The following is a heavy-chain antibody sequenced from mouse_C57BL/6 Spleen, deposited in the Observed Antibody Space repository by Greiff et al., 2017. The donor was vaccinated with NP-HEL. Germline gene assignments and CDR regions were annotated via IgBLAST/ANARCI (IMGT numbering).Heavy chain of an antibody. J-gene: IGHJ1*03. V-gene: IGHV1-80*01. CDR3: ARMGVYYCSSYHWYFDG. Sequence: QVQLQQSGAELVKPGASVKISCKASGYAFSSYWMNWVKQRPGKGLEWIGQIYPGDGDTNYNGKFKGKATLTADKSSSTAYMQLSSLTSEDSAVYFCARMGVYYCSSYHWYFDGWGTGTTVTVSS. CDR1: GYAFSSYW. CDR2: IYPGDGDT. D-gene: IGHD1-1*01.